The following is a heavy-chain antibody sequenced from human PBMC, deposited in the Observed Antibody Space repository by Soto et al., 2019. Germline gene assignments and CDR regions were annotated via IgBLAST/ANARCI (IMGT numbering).Heavy chain of an antibody. CDR2: IYYRGDT. V-gene: IGHV4-39*01. D-gene: IGHD6-19*01. Sequence: SETLSLTCTVSGGSISGNSYYWGWIRQPPGKGLEWIGSIYYRGDTYYNPSLKSRVTMSVDTSNNQFSLKLSSATAADTAVYYCARHFSSGWVYHYGLDVWGQGTTVT. CDR1: GGSISGNSYY. CDR3: ARHFSSGWVYHYGLDV. J-gene: IGHJ6*02.